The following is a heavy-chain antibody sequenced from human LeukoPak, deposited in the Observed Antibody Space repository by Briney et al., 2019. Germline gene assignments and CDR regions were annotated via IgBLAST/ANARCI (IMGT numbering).Heavy chain of an antibody. Sequence: SETLSLTCTVSGGSISSSSYYWGWIRQPPGKGLEWIGSIYYSGSTYYNPSLKSRVTISVDTSKNQFSLKLSSVTAADTAVYYCARRFSSGWYGGDYLDYWGQGTLVTVSS. V-gene: IGHV4-39*01. D-gene: IGHD6-19*01. CDR1: GGSISSSSYY. J-gene: IGHJ4*02. CDR3: ARRFSSGWYGGDYLDY. CDR2: IYYSGST.